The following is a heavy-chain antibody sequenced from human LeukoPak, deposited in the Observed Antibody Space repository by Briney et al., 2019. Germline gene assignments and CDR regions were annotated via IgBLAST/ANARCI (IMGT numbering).Heavy chain of an antibody. D-gene: IGHD5-18*01. Sequence: GGSLRLSCVASGFTFGSYGMHWVRQAPGKGLEWVAVISYDGSNKYYADSVKGRFTISRDNPKNTLYLQMSSLRAGDTAVYYCARVSKTYSYGYLNDYWGQGTLVTVSS. J-gene: IGHJ4*02. CDR2: ISYDGSNK. CDR3: ARVSKTYSYGYLNDY. CDR1: GFTFGSYG. V-gene: IGHV3-30*03.